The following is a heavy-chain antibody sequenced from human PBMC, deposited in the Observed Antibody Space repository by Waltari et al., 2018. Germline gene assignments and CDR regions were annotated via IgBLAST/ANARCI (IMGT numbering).Heavy chain of an antibody. D-gene: IGHD2-21*01. CDR3: ATPGGHAIALNY. CDR1: GYSISSGYY. V-gene: IGHV4-38-2*01. Sequence: QVQLQESGPGLVKPSETLSLTCADSGYSISSGYYWGWIRQPPGKGLEWIGSIYHSGSTYYNPSLTSRVTISVDTSKNQFSLKLSSVTAADTAVYYCATPGGHAIALNYWGQGTLVTVSS. CDR2: IYHSGST. J-gene: IGHJ4*02.